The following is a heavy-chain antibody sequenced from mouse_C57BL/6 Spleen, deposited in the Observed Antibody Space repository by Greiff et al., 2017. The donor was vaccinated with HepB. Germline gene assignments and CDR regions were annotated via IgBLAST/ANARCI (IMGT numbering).Heavy chain of an antibody. J-gene: IGHJ2*01. V-gene: IGHV1-62-3*01. D-gene: IGHD1-1*01. Sequence: QVQLKQPGAELVKPGASVKLSCKASGYAFTSYWMHWVKQRPGRGLEWIGRIDPNSGGTKYNEKFKSKATLTVDKPSSTAYMQLNSLTSEDSAVYYCARSGKVEAQGFDYWGQGTTLTVSS. CDR2: IDPNSGGT. CDR3: ARSGKVEAQGFDY. CDR1: GYAFTSYW.